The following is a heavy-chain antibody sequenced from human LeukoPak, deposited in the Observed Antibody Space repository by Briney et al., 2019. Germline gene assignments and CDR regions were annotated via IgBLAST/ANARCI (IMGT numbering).Heavy chain of an antibody. CDR1: GFTFSFYS. CDR3: ARDPYSSTWPYGMDV. CDR2: ISSSGSNI. V-gene: IGHV3-21*01. Sequence: GGSLRLSCAASGFTFSFYSMNWVRQAPGKGLEWVSSISSSGSNIYYADSVKGRFTISRDNAKNSLYLQMNSLRAEDTAVYYCARDPYSSTWPYGMDVWGQGTTVTVSS. J-gene: IGHJ6*02. D-gene: IGHD6-6*01.